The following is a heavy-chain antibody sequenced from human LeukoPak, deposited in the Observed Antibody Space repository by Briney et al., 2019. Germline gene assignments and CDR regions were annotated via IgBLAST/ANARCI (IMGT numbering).Heavy chain of an antibody. D-gene: IGHD5-18*01. V-gene: IGHV3-11*01. CDR3: ARVGYSYGPLFDY. J-gene: IGHJ4*02. CDR1: GFTFSDYH. Sequence: GGSLRLSCAASGFTFSDYHMNWIRQAPGKGLEWVSHISSSGSAIYYTDSVKGRFTISRDNAKNSLYLQMNSLRDEDTAVYYCARVGYSYGPLFDYWGQGTLVTVSS. CDR2: ISSSGSAI.